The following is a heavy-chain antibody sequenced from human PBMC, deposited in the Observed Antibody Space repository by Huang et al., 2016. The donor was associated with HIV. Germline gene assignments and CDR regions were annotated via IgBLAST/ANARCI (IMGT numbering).Heavy chain of an antibody. J-gene: IGHJ6*04. CDR3: ARDLQLWDKMDV. V-gene: IGHV1-18*01. CDR2: ISAYKGNT. Sequence: QVQLVQSGAEVKKPGASVKVSCKASGYTFTSYGISWVRQAPGQGLGWMGWISAYKGNTNYAQKFQGRVTMTTDTSTSPGYMELRSLRSDDTAVYYCARDLQLWDKMDVWGKGTTVTVSS. CDR1: GYTFTSYG. D-gene: IGHD5-18*01.